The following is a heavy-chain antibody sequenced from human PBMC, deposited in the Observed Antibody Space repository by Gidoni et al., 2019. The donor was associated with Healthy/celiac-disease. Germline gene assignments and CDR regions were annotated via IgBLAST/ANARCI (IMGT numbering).Heavy chain of an antibody. Sequence: EVPLVESGGGLVQPGGSLRLSCAASGFTFSSYLMSWVRQAPGKGLEWVANIKQDGSEKYYVDSVKGRFTISRDNAKISLYLQMNSLRAEDTAVYYCARDHRTQTTAAVYYHYGMDVWGQGTTVTVSS. D-gene: IGHD4-4*01. V-gene: IGHV3-7*01. J-gene: IGHJ6*02. CDR1: GFTFSSYL. CDR3: ARDHRTQTTAAVYYHYGMDV. CDR2: IKQDGSEK.